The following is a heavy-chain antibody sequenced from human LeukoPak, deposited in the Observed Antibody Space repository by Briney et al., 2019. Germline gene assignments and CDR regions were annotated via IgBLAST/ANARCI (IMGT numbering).Heavy chain of an antibody. CDR3: ARAGGDFTPTGFDY. CDR1: GGTFSSYA. J-gene: IGHJ4*02. D-gene: IGHD4-17*01. V-gene: IGHV1-69*01. CDR2: VIPIFGTA. Sequence: SVKVSCKASGGTFSSYAISWVRQAPGQGLEWMGGVIPIFGTANYAQKFQGRVTITADESTSTAYMELSSLRSEDTAVYYCARAGGDFTPTGFDYWGQGTLVTVSS.